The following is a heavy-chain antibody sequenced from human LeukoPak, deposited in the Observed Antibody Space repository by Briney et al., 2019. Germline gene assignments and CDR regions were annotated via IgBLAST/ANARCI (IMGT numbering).Heavy chain of an antibody. V-gene: IGHV4-38-2*02. CDR2: VFRLQTVRT. D-gene: IGHD2-8*01. J-gene: IGHJ5*02. CDR3: ARVLHAPYLIDP. CDR1: DSSITSTYY. Sequence: PSDTLSLTCTVSDSSITSTYYWSWFRQPPGKGREWIATVFRLQTVRTFKNQSLGSRVNMSMDPSHNQFSLHLTSVTDADTALYFCARVLHAPYLIDPWGQGTLVTVSS.